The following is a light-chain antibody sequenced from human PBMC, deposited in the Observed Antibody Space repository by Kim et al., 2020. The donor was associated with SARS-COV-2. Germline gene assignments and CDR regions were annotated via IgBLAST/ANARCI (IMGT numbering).Light chain of an antibody. CDR3: QKYNSAPRT. V-gene: IGKV1-27*01. Sequence: ASVGDRVTITCRASQGISNYLAWYQQKPGKVPKLLIYAASTLQSGVPSRFSGSGSGIDFTLTISSLQPEDVATYYCQKYNSAPRTFGQGTKVDIK. CDR2: AAS. CDR1: QGISNY. J-gene: IGKJ1*01.